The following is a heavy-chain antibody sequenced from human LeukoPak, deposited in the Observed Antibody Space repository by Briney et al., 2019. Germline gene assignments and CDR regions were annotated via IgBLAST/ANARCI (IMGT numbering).Heavy chain of an antibody. V-gene: IGHV3-7*01. CDR1: GFTFSSYW. Sequence: GGSLRLSCAASGFTFSSYWMSWVRQAPGKGMEGLANIKQDGSEKYYVASVKGRFTISRDNAKNSLYLQMNSLRAEDTAVYYCASEDTGWGQGTLVTVSS. D-gene: IGHD4-17*01. CDR3: ASEDTG. J-gene: IGHJ4*02. CDR2: IKQDGSEK.